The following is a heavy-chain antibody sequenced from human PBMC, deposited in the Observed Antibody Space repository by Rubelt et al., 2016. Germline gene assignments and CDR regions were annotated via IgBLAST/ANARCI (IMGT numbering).Heavy chain of an antibody. CDR3: ARPVPETYYDGSGSYYKGRQNWFDP. Sequence: PDGSCPSSSYYWGWIRQPPGKGLEWIGSIYYSGSTYYNPSLKSRVTISVDTSKNQFSLKLSSVTAADTAGYYWARPVPETYYDGSGSYYKGRQNWFDPWGQGTLVTVSS. D-gene: IGHD3-10*01. V-gene: IGHV4-39*01. J-gene: IGHJ5*02. CDR2: IYYSGST. CDR1: DGSCPSSSYY.